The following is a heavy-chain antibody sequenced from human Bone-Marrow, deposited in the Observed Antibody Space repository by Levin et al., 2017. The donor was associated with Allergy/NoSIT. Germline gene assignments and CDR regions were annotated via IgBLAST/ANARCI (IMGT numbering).Heavy chain of an antibody. CDR1: RFTFSSYG. CDR3: ADSYFGY. Sequence: GESLKISCEASRFTFSSYGMHWVRQAPGKGLEWVAVISKDGGNKFYADSVKGRFTISRDNSKNTVSLEMNSLRPNDTAVYYCADSYFGYWGQGTLVTVSS. V-gene: IGHV3-30*03. J-gene: IGHJ4*02. CDR2: ISKDGGNK.